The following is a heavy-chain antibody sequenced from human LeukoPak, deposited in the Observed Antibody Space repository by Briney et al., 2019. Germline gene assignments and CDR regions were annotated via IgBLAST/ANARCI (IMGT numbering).Heavy chain of an antibody. Sequence: PGRSLRLSCAASGFTFSNYGMHWVRQAPGKGLEWVADIWYDGSNKYYADSVKGRFTISRDNSKNTLYLQMNSLRAEDTAVYYCARDGDDYDIVTGYEWYFDLWGRGTLVTVSS. D-gene: IGHD3-9*01. J-gene: IGHJ2*01. CDR1: GFTFSNYG. CDR3: ARDGDDYDIVTGYEWYFDL. V-gene: IGHV3-33*01. CDR2: IWYDGSNK.